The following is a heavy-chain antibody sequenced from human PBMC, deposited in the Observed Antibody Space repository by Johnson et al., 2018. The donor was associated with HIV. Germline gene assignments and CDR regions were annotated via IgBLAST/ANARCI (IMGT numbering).Heavy chain of an antibody. CDR1: GFTFSSYA. J-gene: IGHJ3*01. D-gene: IGHD4-23*01. CDR2: ISYDGSNK. Sequence: QVQLVESGGGVVQPGRSLRLSCAASGFTFSSYAMHWVRQAPGQGLEWVAVISYDGSNKSYADSVTGRFNLTRDNSNTTLYLQMNSLRAEDTAVYYCAKTYYGGNDDAFYLWVQGTMVTVSS. V-gene: IGHV3-30-3*01. CDR3: AKTYYGGNDDAFYL.